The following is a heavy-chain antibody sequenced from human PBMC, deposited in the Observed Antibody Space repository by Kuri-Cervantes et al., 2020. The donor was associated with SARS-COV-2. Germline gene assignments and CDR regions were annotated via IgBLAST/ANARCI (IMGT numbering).Heavy chain of an antibody. Sequence: GESLKISCEVSGFLFSASAIHWVRQGSGKGLEWVGRVRGKANNYATAYAASVKGRFTISGDDSKNMAYLQMNSLRAEDTALYHCASAPSYCSGGSCYPLGEWGQGTLVTVSS. CDR1: GFLFSASA. J-gene: IGHJ4*02. V-gene: IGHV3-73*01. CDR2: VRGKANNYAT. CDR3: ASAPSYCSGGSCYPLGE. D-gene: IGHD2-15*01.